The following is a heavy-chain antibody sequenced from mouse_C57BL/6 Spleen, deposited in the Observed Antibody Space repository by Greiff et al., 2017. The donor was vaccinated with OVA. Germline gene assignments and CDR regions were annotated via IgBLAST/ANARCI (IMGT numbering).Heavy chain of an antibody. CDR3: ARRGYYYGWYFDY. D-gene: IGHD1-1*01. Sequence: EVHLVESGGGLVKPGGSLKLSCAASGFTFSDYGMHWVRQAPDKGLEWVAYISSGSSNIYYADTVKGRFTISRDNAKNTLFLQMTSLRSEDTVMYYCARRGYYYGWYFDYWGQGTTLTVSS. CDR1: GFTFSDYG. J-gene: IGHJ2*01. CDR2: ISSGSSNI. V-gene: IGHV5-17*01.